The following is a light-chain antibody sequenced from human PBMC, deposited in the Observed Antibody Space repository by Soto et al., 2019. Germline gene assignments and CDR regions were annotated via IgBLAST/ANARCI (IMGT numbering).Light chain of an antibody. CDR1: SSDVGGYNY. V-gene: IGLV2-14*01. CDR3: NSYTSSGTLV. CDR2: EVL. J-gene: IGLJ3*02. Sequence: QSALTQPASVSGSPGQSITISCTGTSSDVGGYNYVSWYQQHPGKAPRLMIYEVLNRPSGVSDRFSGSKSGNTASLTISGLQAGDEADYFCNSYTSSGTLVFGGGTKLTVL.